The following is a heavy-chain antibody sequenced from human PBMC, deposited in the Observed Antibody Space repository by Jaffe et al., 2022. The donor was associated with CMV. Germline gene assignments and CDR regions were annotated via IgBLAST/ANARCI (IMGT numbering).Heavy chain of an antibody. CDR2: ISSSSSYI. J-gene: IGHJ6*03. CDR3: ARLYGDERYYYYYYYMDV. D-gene: IGHD4-17*01. CDR1: GFTFSSYS. V-gene: IGHV3-21*01. Sequence: EVQLVESGGGLVKPGGSLRLSCAASGFTFSSYSMNWVRQAPGKGLEWVSSISSSSSYIYYADSVKGRFTISRDNAKNSLYLQMNSLRAEDTAVYYCARLYGDERYYYYYYYMDVWGKGTTVTVSS.